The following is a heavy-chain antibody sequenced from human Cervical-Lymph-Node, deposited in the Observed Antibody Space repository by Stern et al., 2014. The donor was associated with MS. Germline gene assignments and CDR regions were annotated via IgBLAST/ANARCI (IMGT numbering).Heavy chain of an antibody. Sequence: QVKLVQSGAEVKKPGSSVKVSCKASGGTFSSYAISLVRQAPGQGLEWMGGIIPIFGTANYAKKFQGRVTITADKSTSTAYMELSSLRSEDTAVYYCARTIDWLGYYYYGMDVWGQGTTVTVSS. CDR1: GGTFSSYA. CDR2: IIPIFGTA. D-gene: IGHD3-9*01. V-gene: IGHV1-69*06. J-gene: IGHJ6*02. CDR3: ARTIDWLGYYYYGMDV.